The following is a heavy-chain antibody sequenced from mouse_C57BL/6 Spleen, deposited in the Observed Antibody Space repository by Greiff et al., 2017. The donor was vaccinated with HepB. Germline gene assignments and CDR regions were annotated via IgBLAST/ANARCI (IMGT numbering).Heavy chain of an antibody. CDR2: IYPRDGST. Sequence: QVQLQQSGPELVKPGASVKLSCKASGYTFTSYDINWVKQRPGQGLEWIGWIYPRDGSTKYNEKFKGKATLTVGTSSSTAYMELHSLTSEDSAVYFCASPTGKEYDYAMDYWGQGTSVTVSS. CDR1: GYTFTSYD. CDR3: ASPTGKEYDYAMDY. V-gene: IGHV1-85*01. D-gene: IGHD4-1*02. J-gene: IGHJ4*01.